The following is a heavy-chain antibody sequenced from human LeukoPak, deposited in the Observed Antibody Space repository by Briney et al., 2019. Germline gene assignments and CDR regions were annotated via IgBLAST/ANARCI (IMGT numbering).Heavy chain of an antibody. J-gene: IGHJ5*02. CDR3: ARAGGVVVPAHFDP. D-gene: IGHD2-2*01. V-gene: IGHV4-31*03. CDR1: GGSISSGGYY. Sequence: SGTLSLTCTVSGGSISSGGYYWSWIRQHPGKGLEWIGYIYYSGSTYYNPSLKSRVTISVDTSKNQFSLKLSSVTAADTAVYYCARAGGVVVPAHFDPWGQGTLVTVSS. CDR2: IYYSGST.